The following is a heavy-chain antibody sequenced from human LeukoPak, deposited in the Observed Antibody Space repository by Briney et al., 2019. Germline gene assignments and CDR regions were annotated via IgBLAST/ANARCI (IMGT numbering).Heavy chain of an antibody. J-gene: IGHJ4*02. CDR2: ISFDGSSK. Sequence: GGSLRLSCAASGFTFSTYAMHWVRQAPGKGLEWVAVISFDGSSKSYADSVKGRFTISRDNSKNTLYLQMNSLRAEDTAVYYCARDAHTYFDYWGRGTLVTVSP. D-gene: IGHD3-16*01. V-gene: IGHV3-30-3*01. CDR3: ARDAHTYFDY. CDR1: GFTFSTYA.